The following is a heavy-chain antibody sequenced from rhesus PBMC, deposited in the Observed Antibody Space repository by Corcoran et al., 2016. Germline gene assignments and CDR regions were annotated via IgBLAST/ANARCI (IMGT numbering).Heavy chain of an antibody. Sequence: QVQLQESGPGVVTPSETPSPTCAVSGGSTSESDRWRWIRTPPGNGLDWLGYIYGSSTNTNYTPSLKSRVTISNATSKNQFSLKLSSVTAADTSVYYCARITVLVVVAPIDYWGQGVLVTVSS. V-gene: IGHV4S10*01. CDR2: IYGSSTNT. CDR1: GGSTSESDR. D-gene: IGHD2-21*01. CDR3: ARITVLVVVAPIDY. J-gene: IGHJ4*01.